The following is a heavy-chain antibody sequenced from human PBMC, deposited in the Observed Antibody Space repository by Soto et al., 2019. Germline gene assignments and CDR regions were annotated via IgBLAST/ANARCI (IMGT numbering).Heavy chain of an antibody. CDR2: IYYSGST. CDR1: GGSISSGGYY. Sequence: PSETLSLTCTVSGGSISSGGYYWSWIRQHPGKGLEWIGYIYYSGSTYYNPSLKSRVTISVDTSKNQFSLKLSSVTAADTAVDYCARGRDRRSRTVKNYYYYGMDVWGQGTTVTVSS. V-gene: IGHV4-31*03. J-gene: IGHJ6*02. CDR3: ARGRDRRSRTVKNYYYYGMDV. D-gene: IGHD4-4*01.